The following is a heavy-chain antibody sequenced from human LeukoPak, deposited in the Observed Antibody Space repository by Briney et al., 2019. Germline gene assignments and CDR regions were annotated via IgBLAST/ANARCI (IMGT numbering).Heavy chain of an antibody. Sequence: SETLSLTCAVSGYSISSAYYWGWMRPPPGKGLEWIVSIHHSGSTYCNPSLKSRVTISVDTSKNQFSLKLTSVTAADTAVYYCARDRVGATYAFDIWGQGTMVTVSS. J-gene: IGHJ3*02. CDR3: ARDRVGATYAFDI. V-gene: IGHV4-38-2*02. D-gene: IGHD1-26*01. CDR1: GYSISSAYY. CDR2: IHHSGST.